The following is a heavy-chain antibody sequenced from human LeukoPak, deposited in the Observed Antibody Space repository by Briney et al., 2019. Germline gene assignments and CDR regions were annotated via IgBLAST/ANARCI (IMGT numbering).Heavy chain of an antibody. CDR3: ARAMSPMAHFDY. J-gene: IGHJ4*02. Sequence: GGSLRLSCAASGFTFSSCAMNWVRQAPGKGLEWVPAITGSGGSTYYADSVKGRFTISRDNSKKMLYLQLSSLRVEDTAVYYCARAMSPMAHFDYWGQGTLVTVSS. CDR2: ITGSGGST. CDR1: GFTFSSCA. V-gene: IGHV3-23*01. D-gene: IGHD2-2*01.